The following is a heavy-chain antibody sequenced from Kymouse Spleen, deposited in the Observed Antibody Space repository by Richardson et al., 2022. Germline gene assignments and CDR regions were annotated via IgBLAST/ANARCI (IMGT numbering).Heavy chain of an antibody. V-gene: IGHV3-9*01. D-gene: IGHD1-7*01. J-gene: IGHJ6*02. CDR2: ISWNSGSI. Sequence: EVQLVESGGGLVQPGRSLRLSCAASGFTFDDYAMHWVRQAPGKGLEWVSGISWNSGSIGYADSVKGRFTISRDNAKNSLYLQMNSLRAEDTALYYCAKEDNWNYVGYYYYGMDVWGQGTTVTVSS. CDR3: AKEDNWNYVGYYYYGMDV. CDR1: GFTFDDYA.